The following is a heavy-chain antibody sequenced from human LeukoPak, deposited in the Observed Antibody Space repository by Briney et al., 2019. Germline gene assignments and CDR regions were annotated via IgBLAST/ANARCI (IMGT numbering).Heavy chain of an antibody. D-gene: IGHD3-22*01. J-gene: IGHJ6*03. CDR2: IYSGGST. CDR1: GFTVSSNY. CDR3: ASAPKGLYYYYYMDV. V-gene: IGHV3-53*01. Sequence: GGSLRLSCAASGFTVSSNYMSWVRQAPGKGLEWVSVIYSGGSTYYADSVKGRFTISRDNSKNTLYLQMNSLRAEDTAVYYRASAPKGLYYYYYMDVWGKGTTVTVSS.